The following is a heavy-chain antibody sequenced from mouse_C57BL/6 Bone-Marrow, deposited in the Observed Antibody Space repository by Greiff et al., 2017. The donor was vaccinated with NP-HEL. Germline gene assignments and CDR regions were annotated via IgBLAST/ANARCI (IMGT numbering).Heavy chain of an antibody. J-gene: IGHJ2*01. CDR2: INPGSGGT. V-gene: IGHV1-54*01. CDR1: GYAFTNYL. D-gene: IGHD1-1*01. CDR3: ARLHYYGSREDYFDY. Sequence: QVQLQQSGAELVRPGTSVKVSCKASGYAFTNYLIEWVKQRPGQGLEWIGVINPGSGGTNYNEKFKGKATLTADKSSSTAYMQRSSLTSEDSAVYFCARLHYYGSREDYFDYWGQGTTLTVSS.